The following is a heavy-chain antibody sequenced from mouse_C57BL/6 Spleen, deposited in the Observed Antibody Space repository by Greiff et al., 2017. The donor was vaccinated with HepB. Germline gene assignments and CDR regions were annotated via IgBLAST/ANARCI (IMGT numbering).Heavy chain of an antibody. D-gene: IGHD3-2*02. Sequence: VHLVESGAELVMPGASVKLSCKASGYTFTSYWMHWVKQRPGQGLEWIGEIDPSDSYTNYNQKFKGKSTLTVDKSSSTAYMQLSSLTSEDSAVYYCAREDSSGYVRAMDYWGQGTSVTVSS. V-gene: IGHV1-69*01. CDR2: IDPSDSYT. J-gene: IGHJ4*01. CDR1: GYTFTSYW. CDR3: AREDSSGYVRAMDY.